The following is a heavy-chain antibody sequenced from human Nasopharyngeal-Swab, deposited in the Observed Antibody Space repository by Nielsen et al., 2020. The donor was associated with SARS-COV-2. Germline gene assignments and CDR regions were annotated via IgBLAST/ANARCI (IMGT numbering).Heavy chain of an antibody. CDR2: INPSGGST. D-gene: IGHD6-13*01. Sequence: WVRQAPGQGLEWMGIINPSGGSTSYAQKFQGRVTMTSDTSTSTVYMELSSLRSEDTAVYYCARDRVAAAGTGSDYYYYYYMDVWGKGTTVTVSS. J-gene: IGHJ6*03. V-gene: IGHV1-46*01. CDR3: ARDRVAAAGTGSDYYYYYYMDV.